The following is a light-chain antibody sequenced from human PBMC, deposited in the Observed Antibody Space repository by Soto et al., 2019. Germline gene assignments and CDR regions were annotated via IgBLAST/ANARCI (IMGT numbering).Light chain of an antibody. J-gene: IGLJ1*01. CDR3: SSYTSSSTLEGV. CDR1: SSDVGGYNY. V-gene: IGLV2-14*01. CDR2: EVS. Sequence: QSALTQPASVSGSPGQSITISCTGTSSDVGGYNYVSWYQQHPGKAPKLMIYEVSNRPSGVSNRFSGSKSGNTASLTISGLQAEDEAAYYCSSYTSSSTLEGVFGTGTKLTVL.